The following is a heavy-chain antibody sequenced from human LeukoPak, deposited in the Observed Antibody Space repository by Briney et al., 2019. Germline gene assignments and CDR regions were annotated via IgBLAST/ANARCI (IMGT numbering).Heavy chain of an antibody. CDR1: GGSISSGDYY. V-gene: IGHV4-30-4*08. CDR2: IYYSGST. CDR3: ARVRVQLWPPYYMDV. D-gene: IGHD5-18*01. Sequence: MPSETLSLTCTVSGGSISSGDYYWSWIRQPPGKGLEWIGYIYYSGSTYYNPSLKSRVTISVDTSKNQFSLKLSSVTAADTAVYYCARVRVQLWPPYYMDVWGKGTTVTVPS. J-gene: IGHJ6*03.